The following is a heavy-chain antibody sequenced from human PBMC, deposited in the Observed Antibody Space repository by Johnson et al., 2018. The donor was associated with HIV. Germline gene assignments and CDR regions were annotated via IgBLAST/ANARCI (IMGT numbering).Heavy chain of an antibody. V-gene: IGHV3-11*04. D-gene: IGHD4-17*01. J-gene: IGHJ3*02. CDR2: ISSSGITI. CDR3: ARDSTPWGGDYVGYAFDI. Sequence: QVHLVESGGGLVKPGGSLRLSCAASGFTFSDYYMNWIRQAPGKGLEWVSYISSSGITIYYAASVKGRFTISRDNAKNSLSLLMNSLRPEDTAVYYCARDSTPWGGDYVGYAFDIWGQGTMVTVSS. CDR1: GFTFSDYY.